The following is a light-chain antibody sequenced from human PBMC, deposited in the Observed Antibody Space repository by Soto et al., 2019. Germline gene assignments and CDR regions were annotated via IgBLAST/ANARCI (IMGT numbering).Light chain of an antibody. V-gene: IGKV3D-11*02. CDR2: GAS. J-gene: IGKJ5*01. CDR3: QQRKNWQVT. CDR1: QSVTKS. Sequence: EFVLTQSPGTLSLSPGERATLSCRASQSVTKSLAWYQQKPGQAPRLLIHGASTRATGIPARFSGSGSGTDFTLTINSLEPEDFAVYYCQQRKNWQVTFGQGTRLEIK.